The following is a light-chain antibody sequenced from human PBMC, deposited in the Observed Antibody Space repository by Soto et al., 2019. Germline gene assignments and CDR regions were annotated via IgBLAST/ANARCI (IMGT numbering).Light chain of an antibody. V-gene: IGKV1-5*03. Sequence: DIQMTQSPSTLSASVGDRVTITCRACQSISMWLAWYQQKPGKAPNLLIYKASILEGGVPSRFSGSASATEFTLTISSLQPDDFATYFCLQYNHYPLTFGGGTRVEIK. J-gene: IGKJ4*01. CDR1: QSISMW. CDR2: KAS. CDR3: LQYNHYPLT.